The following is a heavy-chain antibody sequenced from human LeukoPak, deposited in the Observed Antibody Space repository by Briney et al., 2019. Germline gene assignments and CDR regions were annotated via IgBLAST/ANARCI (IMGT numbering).Heavy chain of an antibody. CDR1: GFILSGYE. D-gene: IGHD3-10*01. CDR2: LSSTAGTV. Sequence: GGSLRLSCAASGFILSGYEMSWVRQAPGKGLEWVSYLSSTAGTVYYADSVEGRFTISRDNAKNSLYLEMNSLRAKDTAVYYCARDRYSGSGSLYDVWGKGTTVTVSS. CDR3: ARDRYSGSGSLYDV. V-gene: IGHV3-48*03. J-gene: IGHJ6*04.